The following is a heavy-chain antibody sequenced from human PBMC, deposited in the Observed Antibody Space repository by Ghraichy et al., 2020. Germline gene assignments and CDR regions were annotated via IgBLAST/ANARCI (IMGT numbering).Heavy chain of an antibody. CDR2: IYPTDSAN. CDR1: GYTFTSYW. CDR3: AGHGSGSPPPPGPFDP. D-gene: IGHD6-19*01. Sequence: GESLNISCKGSGYTFTSYWIAWVRQMPGKGLEWMGIIYPTDSANRYSPSFQGQVTMSVDKSISPAYLQWSSLKASDTAMYYGAGHGSGSPPPPGPFDPWGQGTLVTVSS. V-gene: IGHV5-51*01. J-gene: IGHJ5*02.